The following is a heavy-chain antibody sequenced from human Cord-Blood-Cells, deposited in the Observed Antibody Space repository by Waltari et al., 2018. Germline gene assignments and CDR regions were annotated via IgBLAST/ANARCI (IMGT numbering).Heavy chain of an antibody. Sequence: VQLPQSGPALVKPSQTLSLTCSIPGDLVSRNRAACTWIRQSPSRGLEWLGRTYYRSKWYNDYAVSVKSRITINPDTSKNQFSLQLNSVTPEDTAVYYCARESSSFDYWGQGTLVTVSS. V-gene: IGHV6-1*01. CDR1: GDLVSRNRAA. J-gene: IGHJ4*02. D-gene: IGHD6-6*01. CDR3: ARESSSFDY. CDR2: TYYRSKWYN.